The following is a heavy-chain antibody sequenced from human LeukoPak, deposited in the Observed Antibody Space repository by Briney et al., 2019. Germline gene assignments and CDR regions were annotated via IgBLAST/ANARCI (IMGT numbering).Heavy chain of an antibody. D-gene: IGHD2-15*01. V-gene: IGHV4-34*01. CDR2: INHSGST. CDR3: AYCSGGSCYFEGLS. J-gene: IGHJ4*02. CDR1: GGSFSGYY. Sequence: PSETLSLTCAVYGGSFSGYYWSWIRQPPGKGLEWIGEINHSGSTNYNPSLKSRVTISVDTSKNQFSLKLSSVTAADTAVYYCAYCSGGSCYFEGLSWGQGTLVTVSS.